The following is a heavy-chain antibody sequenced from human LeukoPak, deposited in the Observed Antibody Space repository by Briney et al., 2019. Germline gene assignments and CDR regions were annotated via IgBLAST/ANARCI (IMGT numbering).Heavy chain of an antibody. Sequence: NPSETLSLTCTVPGGSISSGGYSWSWIRQHPGKGLEWIGYIYYSGSTYYNPSLKSRVTISVDTSKNQFSLKLRSVTAADTAVYYCAGAATHDAFDIWGQGTMVTVSS. CDR3: AGAATHDAFDI. J-gene: IGHJ3*02. CDR2: IYYSGST. V-gene: IGHV4-31*03. D-gene: IGHD2-15*01. CDR1: GGSISSGGYS.